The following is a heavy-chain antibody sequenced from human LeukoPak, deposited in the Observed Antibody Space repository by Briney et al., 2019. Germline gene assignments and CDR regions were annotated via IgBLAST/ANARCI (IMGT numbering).Heavy chain of an antibody. CDR1: GFTFSSYG. CDR3: ARREHWAQLVDY. Sequence: QAGGSLRLSCAASGFTFSSYGMHWVRQAPGKGLEWVAVIWYDGSNKYYADSVKGRFTISRDNSKNTLYLQMNSLRAEDTAVYYCARREHWAQLVDYWGQGTLVTVSS. D-gene: IGHD6-13*01. V-gene: IGHV3-33*01. J-gene: IGHJ4*02. CDR2: IWYDGSNK.